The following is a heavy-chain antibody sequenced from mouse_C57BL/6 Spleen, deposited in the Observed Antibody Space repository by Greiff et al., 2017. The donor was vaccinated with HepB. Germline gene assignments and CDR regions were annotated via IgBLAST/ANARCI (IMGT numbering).Heavy chain of an antibody. V-gene: IGHV1-39*01. CDR2: INPNYGTT. CDR3: AREGNYYGSSYWFAY. Sequence: EVKLLESGPELVKPGASVKISCKASGYSFTDYNMNWVKQSNGKSLEWIGVINPNYGTTSYNQKFKGKATLTVDQSSSTAYMQLNMLTSEDSAVYYCAREGNYYGSSYWFAYWGQGTLVTVSA. J-gene: IGHJ3*01. D-gene: IGHD1-1*01. CDR1: GYSFTDYN.